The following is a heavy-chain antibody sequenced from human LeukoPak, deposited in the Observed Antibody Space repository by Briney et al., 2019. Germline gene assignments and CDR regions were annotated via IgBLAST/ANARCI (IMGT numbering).Heavy chain of an antibody. Sequence: PGGSLRLSCAASGFTFSSYAMRWVRQAPGKGLEWVSGISGSGDTTYDADSVKGRFTISRDNSKNTLYLQMNSLRAEDTAVYYCARRSGIAVAGAFDHWGQGTLVTVSS. CDR2: ISGSGDTT. V-gene: IGHV3-23*01. J-gene: IGHJ4*02. CDR3: ARRSGIAVAGAFDH. CDR1: GFTFSSYA. D-gene: IGHD6-19*01.